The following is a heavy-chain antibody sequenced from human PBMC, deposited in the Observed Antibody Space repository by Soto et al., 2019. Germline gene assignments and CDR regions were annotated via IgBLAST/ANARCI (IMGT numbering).Heavy chain of an antibody. J-gene: IGHJ5*02. Sequence: ASVKVSCKASGYTFTSYAMNWVRQAPGQGLEWMGWTNTNTGNPTYAQGFTGRSVFSLDTSVSTAYLQICSLKAEDTAVYYCARMGYTNWFDPWGQGTLVTVSS. CDR3: ARMGYTNWFDP. D-gene: IGHD5-18*01. V-gene: IGHV7-4-1*01. CDR1: GYTFTSYA. CDR2: TNTNTGNP.